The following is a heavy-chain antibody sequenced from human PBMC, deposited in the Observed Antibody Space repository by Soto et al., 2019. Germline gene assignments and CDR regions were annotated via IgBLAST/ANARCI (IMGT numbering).Heavy chain of an antibody. D-gene: IGHD1-20*01. Sequence: QVQLVQSGAEVKKPGASVKVSCKASGYTFTSYAMHWVRQAPGQRLEWMGWINAGNGNTKYSQKIQGRVTSTRDTAASTANRELSSLRSEHTAVYYCASSITLAGDYWGQGPLVTVSS. CDR1: GYTFTSYA. CDR2: INAGNGNT. V-gene: IGHV1-3*01. J-gene: IGHJ4*02. CDR3: ASSITLAGDY.